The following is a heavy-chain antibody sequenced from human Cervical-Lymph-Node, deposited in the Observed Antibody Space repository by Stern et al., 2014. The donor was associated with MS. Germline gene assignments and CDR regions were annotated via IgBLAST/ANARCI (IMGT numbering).Heavy chain of an antibody. CDR3: ARDRTDSSGYHPTGFDP. V-gene: IGHV4-4*07. CDR1: GGSVSSYH. J-gene: IGHJ5*02. Sequence: QMQLVESGPGLVKPSETLSLTCTVSGGSVSSYHWSWIRQPAGKGLEWIGRIYTSGATNYNPSLKSRASLSVDTSKNQFSLKLTSVTAADTAVYFCARDRTDSSGYHPTGFDPWGQGTLVTVSS. D-gene: IGHD3-22*01. CDR2: IYTSGAT.